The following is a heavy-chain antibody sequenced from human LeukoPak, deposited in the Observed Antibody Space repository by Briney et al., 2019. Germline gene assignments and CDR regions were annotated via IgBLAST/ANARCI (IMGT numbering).Heavy chain of an antibody. V-gene: IGHV4-34*01. CDR3: ARGVPYYYDSSGYYPIDY. CDR1: GGSFSGYY. CDR2: INHSGST. J-gene: IGHJ4*02. Sequence: SETLSLTCAVYGGSFSGYYWSWIRQPPGKGLEWIGGINHSGSTNYYPSLKSRVTISVDTSKNQFSLKLSSVTAADTAVYYCARGVPYYYDSSGYYPIDYWGQGTLVTVSS. D-gene: IGHD3-22*01.